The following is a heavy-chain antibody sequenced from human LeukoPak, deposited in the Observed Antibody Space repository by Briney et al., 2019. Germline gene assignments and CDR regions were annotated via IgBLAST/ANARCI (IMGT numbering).Heavy chain of an antibody. CDR2: INPYNGNT. J-gene: IGHJ4*02. Sequence: ASVKVSCKASGYTFTSYGISWVRQAPGQGLEWMGWINPYNGNTKYPQKFQGRVTMTTDTSTSTAYMELRSLRSDDTAVYYCARRFRGYSYGYKSTYYFDYWGQGTLVTVSS. CDR1: GYTFTSYG. V-gene: IGHV1-18*01. D-gene: IGHD5-18*01. CDR3: ARRFRGYSYGYKSTYYFDY.